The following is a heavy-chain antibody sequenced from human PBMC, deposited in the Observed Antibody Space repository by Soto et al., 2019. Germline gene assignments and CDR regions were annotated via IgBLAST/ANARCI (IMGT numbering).Heavy chain of an antibody. Sequence: SVKVSCKASGGTFSSYAISWVRQAPGQGLEWMGGIIPIFGTANYAQKFQGRVTITADESTSTAYMELSSLRSEDTAVYYCARREPAATDFFDYWGQGTPVTVSS. V-gene: IGHV1-69*13. D-gene: IGHD2-2*01. J-gene: IGHJ4*02. CDR1: GGTFSSYA. CDR2: IIPIFGTA. CDR3: ARREPAATDFFDY.